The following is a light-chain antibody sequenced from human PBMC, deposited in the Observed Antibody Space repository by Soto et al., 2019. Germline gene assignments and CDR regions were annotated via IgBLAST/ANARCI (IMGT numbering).Light chain of an antibody. J-gene: IGLJ3*02. V-gene: IGLV2-14*01. Sequence: QSALTQPASVSGSTGQSITISCTGTSSDVGGYNFVSWYQQHPGKAPRLMIFEVNNRPSGVSDRFSGSKSGNTASLTISGLQAEDEAYYYCSSYTFSSTLVVFGGGTKVTVL. CDR3: SSYTFSSTLVV. CDR2: EVN. CDR1: SSDVGGYNF.